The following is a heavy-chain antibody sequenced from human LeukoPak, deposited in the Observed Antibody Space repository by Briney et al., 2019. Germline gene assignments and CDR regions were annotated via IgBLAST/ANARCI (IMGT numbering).Heavy chain of an antibody. Sequence: SETLSLTCAVYGGSFNGYYWSWIRQPPGKGLEWIGEINHSGSTNYNPSLKSRVTISVDTSKNQFSLKLSSVTAADTAVYYCARHTVFGVVTLWGQGTLVTVSS. V-gene: IGHV4-34*01. CDR1: GGSFNGYY. D-gene: IGHD3-3*01. CDR3: ARHTVFGVVTL. CDR2: INHSGST. J-gene: IGHJ4*02.